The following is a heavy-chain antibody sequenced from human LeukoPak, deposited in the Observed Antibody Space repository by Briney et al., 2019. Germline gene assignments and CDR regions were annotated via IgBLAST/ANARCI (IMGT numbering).Heavy chain of an antibody. Sequence: PGGSLRLSCAVSGFTLSYHYMDWVRQAPGKGLEWVGRTRNKANSYTTEYAASVKGRFTISRDDSKNSLYLQMNSLKTEDTAVYYRARGLLIGDAFDIWGQRTMVTVSS. V-gene: IGHV3-72*01. CDR2: TRNKANSYTT. J-gene: IGHJ3*02. CDR3: ARGLLIGDAFDI. CDR1: GFTLSYHY. D-gene: IGHD2-21*01.